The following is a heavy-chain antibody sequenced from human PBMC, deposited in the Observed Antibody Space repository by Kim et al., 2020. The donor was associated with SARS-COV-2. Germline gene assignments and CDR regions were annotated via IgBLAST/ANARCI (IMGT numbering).Heavy chain of an antibody. CDR3: ATYDILTGCADY. D-gene: IGHD3-9*01. Sequence: GTPGSVKGRSTNSRDNAKNSLYLQMNSLRAEDTALYYCATYDILTGCADYWGQGTLVTVSS. J-gene: IGHJ4*02. V-gene: IGHV3-20*03.